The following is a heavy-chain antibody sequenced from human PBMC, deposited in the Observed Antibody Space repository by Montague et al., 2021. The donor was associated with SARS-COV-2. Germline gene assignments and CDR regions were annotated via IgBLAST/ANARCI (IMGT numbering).Heavy chain of an antibody. CDR2: VYPSGNT. CDR3: ARVRGAALYFGEVGYYGMVV. CDR1: GASVTTGHYY. Sequence: SETLPLTCTVSGASVTTGHYYWSWIRQPAGKGLEWIGRVYPSGNTNYNPSLRGRVSISVDMSKNQISLKLSSVTAADTAVYYCARVRGAALYFGEVGYYGMVVWGQGTTVTVSS. J-gene: IGHJ6*02. V-gene: IGHV4-61*02. D-gene: IGHD3-10*01.